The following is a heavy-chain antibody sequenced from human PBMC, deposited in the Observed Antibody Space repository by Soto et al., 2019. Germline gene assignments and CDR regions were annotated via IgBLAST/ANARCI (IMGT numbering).Heavy chain of an antibody. CDR1: GYIFVNYG. CDR2: ISPYTGNT. Sequence: QVQLVQSGDEVKKPGASVKVSCKASGYIFVNYGIAWVRQAPGQGLEWMGWISPYTGNTHSATKVQGRLTMTTDTSKNTAHSDLGILTSDDTAVYYCVMVDNYVPPTPPDVWGQGTTVTVSS. D-gene: IGHD3-16*01. V-gene: IGHV1-18*01. J-gene: IGHJ6*02. CDR3: VMVDNYVPPTPPDV.